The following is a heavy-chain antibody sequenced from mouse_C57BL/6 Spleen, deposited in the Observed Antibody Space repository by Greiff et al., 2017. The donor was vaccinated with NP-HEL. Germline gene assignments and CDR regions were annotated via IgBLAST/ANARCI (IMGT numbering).Heavy chain of an antibody. D-gene: IGHD2-4*01. CDR2: IDPSDSYT. J-gene: IGHJ3*01. CDR1: GYTFTSYW. V-gene: IGHV1-69*01. CDR3: GIYYDYPFAY. Sequence: QVQLQQPGAELVMPGASVKLSCKASGYTFTSYWMHWVKQRPGQGLEWIGEIDPSDSYTNYNQKFKGKSTLTVDKSSSTAYMQLSSLTSEDSAVYYCGIYYDYPFAYWGQGTLVTVSA.